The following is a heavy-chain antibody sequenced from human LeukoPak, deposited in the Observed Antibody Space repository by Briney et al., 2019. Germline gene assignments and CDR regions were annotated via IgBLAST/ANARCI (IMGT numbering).Heavy chain of an antibody. CDR1: GFIFSNYA. CDR2: ITTAGGT. CDR3: ARDYFDY. V-gene: IGHV3-23*01. Sequence: GGSLRLSCAASGFIFSNYAMSWVRQIPGKGLEWVSSITTAGGTYYADSVKGRFTISRDNSKNTLYLQMNSLRAEDTAVYYCARDYFDYWGQGTLVTVSS. J-gene: IGHJ4*02.